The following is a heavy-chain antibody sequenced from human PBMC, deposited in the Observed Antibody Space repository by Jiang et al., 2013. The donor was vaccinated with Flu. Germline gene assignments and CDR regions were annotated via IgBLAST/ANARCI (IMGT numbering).Heavy chain of an antibody. CDR1: GFTFSSYS. J-gene: IGHJ4*02. CDR3: ARDVGTYYDILTGSWGDY. D-gene: IGHD3-9*01. CDR2: ISSSSSYI. V-gene: IGHV3-21*01. Sequence: GLVKPGGSLRLSCAASGFTFSSYSMNWVRQAPGKGLEWVSSISSSSSYIYYADSVKGRFTISRDNAKNSLYLQMNSLRAEDTAVYYCARDVGTYYDILTGSWGDYWGQGTL.